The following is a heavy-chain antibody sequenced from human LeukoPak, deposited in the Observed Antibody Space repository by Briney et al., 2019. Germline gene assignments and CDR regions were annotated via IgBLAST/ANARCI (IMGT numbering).Heavy chain of an antibody. CDR2: ISSSGSTI. CDR3: AGGGWFGESRAFDI. J-gene: IGHJ3*02. Sequence: GGSLRLSCAASGFTFSDYYMSWIRQAPGKGLEWVSYISSSGSTIYYADSVKGRFTISRDNAKNSLYLQMNSLRAEDTAVYYCAGGGWFGESRAFDIWGQGTMVTVSS. V-gene: IGHV3-11*01. D-gene: IGHD3-10*01. CDR1: GFTFSDYY.